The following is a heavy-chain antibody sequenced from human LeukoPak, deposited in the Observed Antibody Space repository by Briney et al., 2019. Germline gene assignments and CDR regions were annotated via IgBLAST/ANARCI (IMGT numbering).Heavy chain of an antibody. D-gene: IGHD2-2*01. V-gene: IGHV4-59*08. CDR3: ARAGAAIGSHAFDI. J-gene: IGHJ3*02. CDR2: IYYSGST. CDR1: GGSISSYY. Sequence: PSETLSLTCTVSGGSISSYYWSWIRQPPGKGLEWIGYIYYSGSTNYNPSLKSRVTISVDTSKNQFSLKLSSVTAADAAVYYCARAGAAIGSHAFDIWGQGTMVTVSS.